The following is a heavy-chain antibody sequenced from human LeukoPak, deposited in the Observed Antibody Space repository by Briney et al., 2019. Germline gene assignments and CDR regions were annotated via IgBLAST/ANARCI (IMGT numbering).Heavy chain of an antibody. CDR2: VSAYNGNT. J-gene: IGHJ3*02. D-gene: IGHD2-8*01. CDR3: ARVGYCTNGVCYDAFDI. CDR1: GYTFTSYG. V-gene: IGHV1-18*01. Sequence: EASVKVSCKASGYTFTSYGISWVRQAPGQGLEWMGWVSAYNGNTNYAQKLQGRVTMTTDTSTSTAYMELRSLRSDDTAVYYCARVGYCTNGVCYDAFDIWGQGTMVTVSS.